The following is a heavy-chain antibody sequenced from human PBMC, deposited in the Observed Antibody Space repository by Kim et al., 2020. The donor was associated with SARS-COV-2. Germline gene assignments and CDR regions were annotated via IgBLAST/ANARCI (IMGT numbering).Heavy chain of an antibody. J-gene: IGHJ4*02. CDR2: IGVGGST. Sequence: GGSLRLSCVASGFSFNNYGGAWVRQAPGKGLEWVSGIGVGGSTSHADAVKGRFSMSRDTSKTTLFLQMNSLGADDSAVYYGERYRGGSTPCDHGGRGNLGSVSS. CDR3: ERYRGGSTPCDH. CDR1: GFSFNNYG. V-gene: IGHV3-23*01. D-gene: IGHD3-16*01.